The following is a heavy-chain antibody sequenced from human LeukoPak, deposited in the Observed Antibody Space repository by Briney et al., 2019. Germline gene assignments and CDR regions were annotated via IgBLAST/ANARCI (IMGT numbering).Heavy chain of an antibody. CDR1: GFSLSTSGVG. CDR3: AHSPGLGELLDTWYYFDY. D-gene: IGHD3-10*01. V-gene: IGHV2-5*02. Sequence: SGPTLVKPTQTLTLTCTFSGFSLSTSGVGVGWIRQPPGKALEWLALIYWDDDKRYSPSLKSRLTITKDTSKNQVVLTMTNMDPVDTATYYCAHSPGLGELLDTWYYFDYWGQGTLVTVSS. CDR2: IYWDDDK. J-gene: IGHJ4*02.